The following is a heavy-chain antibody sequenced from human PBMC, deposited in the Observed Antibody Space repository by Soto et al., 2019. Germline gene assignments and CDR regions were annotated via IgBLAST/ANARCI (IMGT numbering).Heavy chain of an antibody. CDR1: GYTFSNYD. Sequence: QVQLVQSGAEGKKPGASVKVSCKASGYTFSNYDINWVRQAPGQGLEWMGWMNPKSGNTGYAQNLQGRVTMTRNSSISTAYMELSSLTSDDTAVYYCARGQQPLLNSDAFDIWGQGTMVTVSS. CDR3: ARGQQPLLNSDAFDI. J-gene: IGHJ3*02. V-gene: IGHV1-8*02. D-gene: IGHD6-13*01. CDR2: MNPKSGNT.